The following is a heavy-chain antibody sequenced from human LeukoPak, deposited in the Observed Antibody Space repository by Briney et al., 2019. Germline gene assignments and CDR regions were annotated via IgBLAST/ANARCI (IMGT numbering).Heavy chain of an antibody. CDR3: ARKRLADLGDDTSFGGTPFDS. J-gene: IGHJ4*02. CDR1: GFTFETYH. CDR2: ITSGASVI. D-gene: IGHD3-16*01. Sequence: GRSLRLSCVASGFTFETYHMNWVRQAPGKGLEWLSGITSGASVIYYADSVKGRLTISRDDAMNSVFLQMSGLTVDDTAVYYCARKRLADLGDDTSFGGTPFDSWGQGTLVIVSS. V-gene: IGHV3-48*03.